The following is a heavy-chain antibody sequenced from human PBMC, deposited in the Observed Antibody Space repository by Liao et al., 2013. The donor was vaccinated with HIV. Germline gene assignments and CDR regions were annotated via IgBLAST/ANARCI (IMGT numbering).Heavy chain of an antibody. D-gene: IGHD3-22*01. V-gene: IGHV4-30-4*08. CDR3: ATYYYDSSGYFV. J-gene: IGHJ4*02. CDR1: GGSISSGDYY. Sequence: QVQLQESGPGLVKPSQTLSLTCTVSGGSISSGDYYWGWIRQPPGKGLEWIGRIYISGSTNYNPSLKSRVSISIDTSKNQFSLKLSSVTAADTAVYYCATYYYDSSGYFVWGQGALVTVSS. CDR2: IYISGST.